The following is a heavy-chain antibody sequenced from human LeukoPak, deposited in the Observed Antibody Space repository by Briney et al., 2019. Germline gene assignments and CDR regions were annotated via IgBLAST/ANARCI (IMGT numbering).Heavy chain of an antibody. CDR1: GYTFTGYF. Sequence: ASVKVSCKASGYTFTGYFIHWVRQAPGQGLEWMGWINPNSGGTNYAQKFQGRVTMTRDTSISTAYMELSSLRSEDMAVYYCARDARSGWIDYWGQGTLVTVSS. J-gene: IGHJ4*02. D-gene: IGHD6-19*01. CDR2: INPNSGGT. V-gene: IGHV1-2*02. CDR3: ARDARSGWIDY.